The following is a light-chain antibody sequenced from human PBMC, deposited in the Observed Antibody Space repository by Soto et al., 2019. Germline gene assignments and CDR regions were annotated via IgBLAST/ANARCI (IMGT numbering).Light chain of an antibody. CDR2: DAS. Sequence: EIVLTQSPATLSLSPGERATLSCRASQSVSSYLAWYKQKPGQAPRLLIYDASNRATGIPARFSGSGSGTNFPSPIRGLGPEDFAVYYCQQRSNWPPSFGQGTKVDIK. CDR3: QQRSNWPPS. CDR1: QSVSSY. J-gene: IGKJ1*01. V-gene: IGKV3-11*01.